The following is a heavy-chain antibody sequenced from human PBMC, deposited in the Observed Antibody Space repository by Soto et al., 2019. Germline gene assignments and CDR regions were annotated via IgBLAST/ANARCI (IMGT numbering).Heavy chain of an antibody. CDR3: ARGRSGSYYGLFDY. Sequence: PSETLSLTCAVYGGSFSGYYWSWIRQPPGKGLEWIGEINHSGSTNYNPSLKSRVTISVDTSKNQFSLKLSSVTAADTAVYYCARGRSGSYYGLFDYWGQGTLDTVSS. CDR2: INHSGST. V-gene: IGHV4-34*01. D-gene: IGHD1-26*01. J-gene: IGHJ4*01. CDR1: GGSFSGYY.